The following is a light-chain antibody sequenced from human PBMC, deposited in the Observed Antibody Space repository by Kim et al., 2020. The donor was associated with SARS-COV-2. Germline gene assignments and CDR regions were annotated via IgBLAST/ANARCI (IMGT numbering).Light chain of an antibody. CDR3: QQYDSSPYT. J-gene: IGKJ2*01. CDR2: GAS. CDR1: QSVRSSN. V-gene: IGKV3-20*01. Sequence: EIVLTQSPGTLSLSPGETVTLSCRASQSVRSSNLAWYQQKPGQAPRLLIYGASSRATGIPDRFSGSGSGTDFTLTISRLEPEDFAVYYCQQYDSSPYTFGQETKLEI.